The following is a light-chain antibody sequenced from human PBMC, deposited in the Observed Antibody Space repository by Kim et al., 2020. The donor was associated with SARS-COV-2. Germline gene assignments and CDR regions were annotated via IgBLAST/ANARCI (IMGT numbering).Light chain of an antibody. Sequence: VAVALGQTAGITGGGNNRGGKNVRWNQQKQGQAPVLGIYRDSNRPSGIPERFSGSNSGNTATLTISRAQAGDEADYYCQVWDSSTVFGGGTQLTVL. CDR2: RDS. CDR1: NRGGKN. CDR3: QVWDSSTV. J-gene: IGLJ3*02. V-gene: IGLV3-9*01.